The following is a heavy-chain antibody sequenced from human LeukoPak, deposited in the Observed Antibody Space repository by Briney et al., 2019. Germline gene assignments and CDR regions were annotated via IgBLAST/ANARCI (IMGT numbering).Heavy chain of an antibody. Sequence: PGGSLRLSCAASGLTFSSYAMSWVRQAPGKGLEWVSAISGSGGSTYYADPVKGRFTISRDNSKNTLYLQMNSLRAEDTAVYYCAKDVDYYGSGSSSNWFDPWGQGTLVTVSS. CDR2: ISGSGGST. D-gene: IGHD3-10*01. CDR1: GLTFSSYA. J-gene: IGHJ5*02. V-gene: IGHV3-23*01. CDR3: AKDVDYYGSGSSSNWFDP.